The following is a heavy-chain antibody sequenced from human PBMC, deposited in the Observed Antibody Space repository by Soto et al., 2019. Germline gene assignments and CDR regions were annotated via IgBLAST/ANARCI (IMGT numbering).Heavy chain of an antibody. J-gene: IGHJ4*02. D-gene: IGHD5-18*01. V-gene: IGHV2-5*01. CDR1: GFSFGVSGVG. CDR2: VFWHDDK. CDR3: ARAYTYDFDY. Sequence: ITLKESGPTLVKPTQTLTLTCTFSGFSFGVSGVGVGWIRQPPGKALEWLALVFWHDDKRYNPSLRSRLTITKDAPKNQVVLTMTNMDPLDTATYFCARAYTYDFDYWGQGTLVSVSS.